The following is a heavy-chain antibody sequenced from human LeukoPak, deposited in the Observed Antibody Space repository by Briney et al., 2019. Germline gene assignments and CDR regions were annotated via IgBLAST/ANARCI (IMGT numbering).Heavy chain of an antibody. CDR3: AKDKDSGWARHFDY. CDR1: GFTFSTYG. CDR2: IRYDGRNK. Sequence: GGSLRLSCAASGFTFSTYGMHWVRQAPGKGLEWVAFIRYDGRNKYYADSVKGRFTISRDNSKNTLYLQMNSLRAEDTAVYYCAKDKDSGWARHFDYWGQGTLVTVSS. J-gene: IGHJ4*02. V-gene: IGHV3-30*02. D-gene: IGHD6-19*01.